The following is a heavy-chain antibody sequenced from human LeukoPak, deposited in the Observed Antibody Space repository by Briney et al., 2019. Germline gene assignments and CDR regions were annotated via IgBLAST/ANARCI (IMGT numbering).Heavy chain of an antibody. J-gene: IGHJ6*02. Sequence: PGGSLRLSCAASGFTFNSYAMSWVRQAPGKGLEWVSSISGDGDRSYYADSVKGRFTISRDSSKNTLYLQFNSLRAEDAALYYCAKVARAFRCRGGACDSSYYGMDVWGQGTTVSVSS. V-gene: IGHV3-23*01. CDR1: GFTFNSYA. CDR3: AKVARAFRCRGGACDSSYYGMDV. CDR2: ISGDGDRS. D-gene: IGHD2-15*01.